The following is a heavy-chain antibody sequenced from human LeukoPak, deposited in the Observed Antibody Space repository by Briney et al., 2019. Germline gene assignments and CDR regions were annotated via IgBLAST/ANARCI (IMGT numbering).Heavy chain of an antibody. CDR2: ISPYNGNT. V-gene: IGHV1-18*01. J-gene: IGHJ6*04. Sequence: ASVKVSCKTSGYTFRNYGITWVRQIPGQGLEWMGWISPYNGNTNYAQKLQGRVTMTTDTSTSTAYMELRSLTSDDTAVYYCARGGVTSVVDVWGKGTTVAISS. CDR1: GYTFRNYG. D-gene: IGHD4-23*01. CDR3: ARGGVTSVVDV.